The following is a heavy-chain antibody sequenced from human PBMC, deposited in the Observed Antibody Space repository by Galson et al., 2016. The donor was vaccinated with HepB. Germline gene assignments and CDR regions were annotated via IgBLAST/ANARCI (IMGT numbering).Heavy chain of an antibody. CDR1: ESTFSSFA. Sequence: SLRLSCAASESTFSSFAMHWVRQAPGKGPEWVAMITYDGRSTYYADSVKGRYTISRDKPKNTLHLQMTSLRPDDTAMYFCARAPVDVARYNWFDPWGQGTLVTVSS. CDR2: ITYDGRST. J-gene: IGHJ5*02. CDR3: ARAPVDVARYNWFDP. D-gene: IGHD5-24*01. V-gene: IGHV3-30*04.